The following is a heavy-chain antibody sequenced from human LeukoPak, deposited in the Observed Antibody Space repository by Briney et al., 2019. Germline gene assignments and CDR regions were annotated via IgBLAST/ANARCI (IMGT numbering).Heavy chain of an antibody. Sequence: PGGSLRLSCAASGFIFSSYAMHWVRQAPGKGLEWVAVISYDGSNKYYADSVKGRFTISRDNSKNTLYLQMNSLRAEDTAVYYCARDSNYGSGMNYWGQGTLVTVSS. CDR3: ARDSNYGSGMNY. CDR2: ISYDGSNK. V-gene: IGHV3-30-3*01. CDR1: GFIFSSYA. D-gene: IGHD3-10*01. J-gene: IGHJ4*02.